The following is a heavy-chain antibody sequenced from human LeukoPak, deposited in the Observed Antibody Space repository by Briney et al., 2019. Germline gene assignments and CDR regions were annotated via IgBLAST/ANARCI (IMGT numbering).Heavy chain of an antibody. CDR2: INHSGSI. D-gene: IGHD6-13*01. J-gene: IGHJ3*02. CDR1: GGSFSAYY. Sequence: SETLSLTCAVYGGSFSAYYWTWIRQPPGKGLEWIGDINHSGSINYNPSLKSRVTISVDTSKNQFSLKLSSVTAADTAVYYCARGYSSSWYIETLPFFDIWGQGTMVTVSS. CDR3: ARGYSSSWYIETLPFFDI. V-gene: IGHV4-34*01.